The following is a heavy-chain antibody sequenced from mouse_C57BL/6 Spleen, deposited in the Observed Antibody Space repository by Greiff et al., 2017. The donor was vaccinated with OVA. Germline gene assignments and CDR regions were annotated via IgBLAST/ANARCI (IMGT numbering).Heavy chain of an antibody. J-gene: IGHJ4*01. CDR1: GYTFTSYW. Sequence: QVQLQQPGTELVKPGASVKLSCKASGYTFTSYWMHWVKQRPGQGLEWIGNINPSNGGSNYNEKFKSKATLTADKSSSTVYMELSRLTSEDSAVYFCARHENMVYYAMDYWGQGTSVTVSS. D-gene: IGHD1-1*02. V-gene: IGHV1-53*01. CDR2: INPSNGGS. CDR3: ARHENMVYYAMDY.